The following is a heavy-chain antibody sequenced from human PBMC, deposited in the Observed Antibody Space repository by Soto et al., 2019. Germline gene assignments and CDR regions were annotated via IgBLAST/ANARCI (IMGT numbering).Heavy chain of an antibody. J-gene: IGHJ4*02. V-gene: IGHV3-33*01. CDR2: IWYDGSNK. CDR1: GFSFSLYG. Sequence: GGSLRLSCAASGFSFSLYGMQWVRQAPGKGLEWVAVIWYDGSNKYYADSVKGRFTISRDNSKNTLDLQMSNLRAEDTAVYYCATVHNTSRSFDYWGQGTLVTVSS. CDR3: ATVHNTSRSFDY. D-gene: IGHD1-20*01.